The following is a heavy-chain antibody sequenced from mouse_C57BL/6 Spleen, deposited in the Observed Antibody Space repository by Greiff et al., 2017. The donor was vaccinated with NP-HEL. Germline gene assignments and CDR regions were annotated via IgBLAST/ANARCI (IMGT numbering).Heavy chain of an antibody. J-gene: IGHJ2*01. CDR2: INPSNGGI. D-gene: IGHD1-1*02. Sequence: VKLQQPGTELVKPGASVKLSCKASGYTFTSYWMHWVKQRPGQGLEWIGNINPSNGGINYNEKFKSKATLTVDKSSSTAYMQLSSLTSEDSAVYYCARGGLWYYFDYWGQGTTLTVSS. CDR1: GYTFTSYW. CDR3: ARGGLWYYFDY. V-gene: IGHV1-53*01.